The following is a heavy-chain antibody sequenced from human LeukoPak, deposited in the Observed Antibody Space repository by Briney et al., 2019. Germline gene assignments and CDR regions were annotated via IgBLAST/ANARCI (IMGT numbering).Heavy chain of an antibody. CDR1: GYTFTSYD. Sequence: ASVKVSCKASGYTFTSYDIDWVRQATGQGLEWMGWMNPNSGNTGYAQNFQGRVTITADESTSTAYMELSSLRSEDTAVYYCASLGGGSTVTTYLNYWGQGTLVIVSS. D-gene: IGHD4-17*01. CDR2: MNPNSGNT. CDR3: ASLGGGSTVTTYLNY. J-gene: IGHJ4*02. V-gene: IGHV1-8*01.